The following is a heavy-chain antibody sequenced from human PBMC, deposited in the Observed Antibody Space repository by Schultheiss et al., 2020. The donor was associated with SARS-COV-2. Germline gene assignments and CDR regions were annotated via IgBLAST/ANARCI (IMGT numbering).Heavy chain of an antibody. Sequence: SETLSLTCAVYGGSFSGYYWSWIRQPPGKGLEWIGEINHSGSTNYNPSLKSRVIISVDTSKNQFSLKLSSVTAADTAVYYCAATLAYCGGDLLNHFDYWGQGTLVTVSS. D-gene: IGHD2-21*02. V-gene: IGHV4-34*01. CDR2: INHSGST. CDR3: AATLAYCGGDLLNHFDY. J-gene: IGHJ4*02. CDR1: GGSFSGYY.